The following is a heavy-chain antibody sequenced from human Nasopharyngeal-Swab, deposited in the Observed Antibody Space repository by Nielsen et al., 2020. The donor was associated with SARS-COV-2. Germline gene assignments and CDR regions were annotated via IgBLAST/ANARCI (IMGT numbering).Heavy chain of an antibody. CDR3: VRPEGVATSFKYYFQYGMDV. CDR1: GYIFANYW. V-gene: IGHV5-51*01. Sequence: ESLKISCTGSGYIFANYWIAWVRQMPGIGLEWMGMIYPGDSDTRYSPSFQGQVTISADKSISTAYLQWSSLKASDTAMYYCVRPEGVATSFKYYFQYGMDVWGQGTMVTVPS. J-gene: IGHJ6*02. CDR2: IYPGDSDT. D-gene: IGHD5-12*01.